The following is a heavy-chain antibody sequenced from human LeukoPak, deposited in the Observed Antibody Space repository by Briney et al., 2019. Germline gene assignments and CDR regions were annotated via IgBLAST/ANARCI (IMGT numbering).Heavy chain of an antibody. CDR1: GGTFSSYA. Sequence: SVKVSCKASGGTFSSYAISWVRQAPGQGLEWMGGIIPIFGTANYAQEFQGRVTITADESTSTAYMELSSLRSEDTVVYYCARDLVGGAFDIWGQGTMVTVSS. CDR3: ARDLVGGAFDI. V-gene: IGHV1-69*13. J-gene: IGHJ3*02. CDR2: IIPIFGTA. D-gene: IGHD2-15*01.